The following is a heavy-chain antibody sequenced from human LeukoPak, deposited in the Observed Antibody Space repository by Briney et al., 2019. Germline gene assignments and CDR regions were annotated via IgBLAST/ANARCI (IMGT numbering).Heavy chain of an antibody. CDR3: ARSSSWYEGLFDY. CDR2: IYSGGST. V-gene: IGHV3-53*01. Sequence: GGSLRLSCAASGFTVSSNYMSWVRQAPGKGLEWVSVIYSGGSTYYADSVKGRFTISRDNSKNTLHLQMNSLRAEDTAVYYCARSSSWYEGLFDYWGQGTLVTVSS. D-gene: IGHD6-13*01. J-gene: IGHJ4*02. CDR1: GFTVSSNY.